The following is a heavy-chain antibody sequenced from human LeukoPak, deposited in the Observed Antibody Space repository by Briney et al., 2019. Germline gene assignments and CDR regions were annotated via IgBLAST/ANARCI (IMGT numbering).Heavy chain of an antibody. V-gene: IGHV4-59*01. CDR3: ARGPRGTMISFDP. J-gene: IGHJ5*02. Sequence: SETLSLTCTVSGGSISSYYWSWIRQPPGKGLEWIGYIYYSGSTNYNPPLKSRVTISVDTSKNQFSLKLSSVTAADTAVYYCARGPRGTMISFDPWGQGTLVTVSS. D-gene: IGHD3-22*01. CDR2: IYYSGST. CDR1: GGSISSYY.